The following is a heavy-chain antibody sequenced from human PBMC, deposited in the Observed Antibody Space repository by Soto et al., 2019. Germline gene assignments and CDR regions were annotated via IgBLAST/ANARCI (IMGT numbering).Heavy chain of an antibody. CDR2: IIPIFGTA. Sequence: SVKVSCKASGGTFSSYAISWVRQAPGQGLEWMGGIIPIFGTANYAQKFQGRVTITADKSTSTAYMELSSLRSEDTAVYYCARDPPDSSGYYRPADWFDPWGQGTLATVSS. CDR1: GGTFSSYA. J-gene: IGHJ5*02. CDR3: ARDPPDSSGYYRPADWFDP. D-gene: IGHD3-22*01. V-gene: IGHV1-69*06.